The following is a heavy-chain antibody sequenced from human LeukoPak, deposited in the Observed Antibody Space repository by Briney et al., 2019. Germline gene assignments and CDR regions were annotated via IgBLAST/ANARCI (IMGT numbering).Heavy chain of an antibody. D-gene: IGHD3-10*01. CDR1: GFTFSSYW. Sequence: GGSLRLSCAASGFTFSSYWMTWVRQAPGKGLEWVANIREDGSEKYYVDSVKGRFTISRDNAKNSLYLQMNSLRSDDTAVYYCARVQRVKFPLRYYFDYWGRGTLVTVSS. CDR3: ARVQRVKFPLRYYFDY. CDR2: IREDGSEK. J-gene: IGHJ4*02. V-gene: IGHV3-7*03.